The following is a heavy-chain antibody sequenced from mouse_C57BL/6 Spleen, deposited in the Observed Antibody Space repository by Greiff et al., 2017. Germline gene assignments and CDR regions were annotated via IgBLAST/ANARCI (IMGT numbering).Heavy chain of an antibody. Sequence: EVKLVESGPGLVKPSQSLSLTCSVTGYSITSGYYWNWIRQFPGNKLEWMGYISYDGSNNSNPSLKNRISITRDTSKNQFFLKLNSVTTEDTATYYCARDDGYYGEGAMDYWGQETSVTVSS. D-gene: IGHD2-3*01. V-gene: IGHV3-6*01. CDR3: ARDDGYYGEGAMDY. CDR1: GYSITSGYY. CDR2: ISYDGSN. J-gene: IGHJ4*01.